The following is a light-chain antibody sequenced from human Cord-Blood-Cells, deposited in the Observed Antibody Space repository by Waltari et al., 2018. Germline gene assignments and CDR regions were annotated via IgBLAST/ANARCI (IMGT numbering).Light chain of an antibody. Sequence: DIVMTQYPDSLAVSLGERATINCKSSQSVLYSSNNKNYLAWYQQKPGQPPKLLIYWASTREAGVPDRFSGSGSGTDFTLTISSLQAEDVAVYYFQQYYSTPPAFGQGTKVEIK. V-gene: IGKV4-1*01. CDR1: QSVLYSSNNKNY. CDR2: WAS. J-gene: IGKJ1*01. CDR3: QQYYSTPPA.